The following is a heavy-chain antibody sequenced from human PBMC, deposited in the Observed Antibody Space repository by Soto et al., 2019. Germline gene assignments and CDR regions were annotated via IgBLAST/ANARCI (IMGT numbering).Heavy chain of an antibody. J-gene: IGHJ3*02. CDR1: GGTFSSYA. CDR2: IIPIFGTA. D-gene: IGHD3-22*01. V-gene: IGHV1-69*01. CDR3: ATNGGVNYYDSSGYRDAFDI. Sequence: CKASGGTFSSYAISWVRQAPGQGLEWMGGIIPIFGTANYAQKFQGRVTITADESTSTAYMELSSLRSEDTAVYYCATNGGVNYYDSSGYRDAFDIWGQGTMVTVSS.